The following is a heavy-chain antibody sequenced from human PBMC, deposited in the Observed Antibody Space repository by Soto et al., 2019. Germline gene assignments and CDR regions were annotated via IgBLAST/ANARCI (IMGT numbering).Heavy chain of an antibody. Sequence: PGGSPRLSCAACGFTFSDYAMDWVRQDPGKGLEWVAVVSHDGRNTHYADSVKGRLTISRDSSKNTVSLEMTSLRAEDTAVYYCAKGGRQWLVTSDFNYWGQGALVTVSS. CDR1: GFTFSDYA. J-gene: IGHJ4*02. CDR3: AKGGRQWLVTSDFNY. D-gene: IGHD6-19*01. V-gene: IGHV3-30*18. CDR2: VSHDGRNT.